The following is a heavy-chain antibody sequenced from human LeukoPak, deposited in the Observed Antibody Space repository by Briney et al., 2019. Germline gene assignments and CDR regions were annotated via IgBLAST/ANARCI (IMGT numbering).Heavy chain of an antibody. CDR1: AFTFSSYA. V-gene: IGHV3-23*01. D-gene: IGHD3-16*01. CDR2: ISGSGCST. J-gene: IGHJ4*02. CDR3: AKGSSWGGRYYFDY. Sequence: GGSLRLSCAASAFTFSSYAMNWVRQAPGRGLEWVTAISGSGCSTHYADSVKGRFTISRDNSKNTLYLQMNSLRAEDTAVYYCAKGSSWGGRYYFDYWGQGTLVTVSS.